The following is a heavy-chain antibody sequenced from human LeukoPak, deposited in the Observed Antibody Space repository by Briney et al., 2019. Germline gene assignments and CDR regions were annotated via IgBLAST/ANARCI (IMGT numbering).Heavy chain of an antibody. Sequence: ASVKVSCKASGYTFTSYYIHWVRQAPGQGLEWMGLINPSGGSTSYAQKFQGRVTMTRDMSTSTVYMELSRLRSDDTAVYYCAKDRRPNSYSSSWLDYWGQGTLITVSS. CDR3: AKDRRPNSYSSSWLDY. D-gene: IGHD6-13*01. J-gene: IGHJ4*02. CDR2: INPSGGST. CDR1: GYTFTSYY. V-gene: IGHV1-46*01.